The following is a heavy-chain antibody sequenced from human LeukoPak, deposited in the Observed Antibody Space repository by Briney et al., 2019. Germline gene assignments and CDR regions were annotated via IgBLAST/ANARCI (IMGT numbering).Heavy chain of an antibody. CDR2: SISILGMA. Sequence: GGSVTVSCMASGGTFSSYASSWVRQAPGQGLEWMGRSISILGMAHYAHKFQGRVTITVDQSTSTAYMEMSSLRSEDTVVYSWASNYYDSRGYYYTAFDIWGQGTMVTVSS. D-gene: IGHD3-22*01. J-gene: IGHJ3*02. V-gene: IGHV1-69*04. CDR3: ASNYYDSRGYYYTAFDI. CDR1: GGTFSSYA.